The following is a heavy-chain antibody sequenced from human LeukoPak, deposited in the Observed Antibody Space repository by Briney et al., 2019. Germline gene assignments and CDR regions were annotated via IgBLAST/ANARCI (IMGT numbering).Heavy chain of an antibody. V-gene: IGHV3-21*01. CDR2: ISSSSSYI. CDR1: GFTFSSYS. CDR3: ARDRLDDYYYYYYMDV. D-gene: IGHD1-1*01. J-gene: IGHJ6*03. Sequence: GGSLRLSCAASGFTFSSYSMNWVRQAPGKGLEWVSSISSSSSYIYYADSVKGRFTISRDNAKNSLYLQMNSLRAEDTAVYYRARDRLDDYYYYYYMDVWGKGTTVTVSS.